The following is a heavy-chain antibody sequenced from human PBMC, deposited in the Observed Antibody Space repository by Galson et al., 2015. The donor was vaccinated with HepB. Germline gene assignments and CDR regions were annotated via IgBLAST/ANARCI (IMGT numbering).Heavy chain of an antibody. D-gene: IGHD6-13*01. CDR2: ISWNSGNI. V-gene: IGHV3-9*01. CDR3: AKDARSQATAGTSIDY. J-gene: IGHJ4*02. CDR1: GSTFDDYA. Sequence: SLRLSCAASGSTFDDYAMHWVRQPPGKGLEWVSTISWNSGNIDYADSVKGRFTISRDNAKNSLYLQMNSLRAEDTASYYCAKDARSQATAGTSIDYWGQGTLVTVSS.